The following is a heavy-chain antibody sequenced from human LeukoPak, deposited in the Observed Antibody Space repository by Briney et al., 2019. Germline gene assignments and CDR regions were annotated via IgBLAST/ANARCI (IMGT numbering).Heavy chain of an antibody. J-gene: IGHJ4*02. Sequence: ASVKVSCKASGYIFTSYGISWVRQAPGQGLEWMGWISAYNGNTNYAQKLQGRVTMTTDTSTSTAYMELRSLRSDDTAVYYCARAGAYNWNRGYFDYWGQGTLVTVSS. CDR3: ARAGAYNWNRGYFDY. D-gene: IGHD1-1*01. V-gene: IGHV1-18*01. CDR1: GYIFTSYG. CDR2: ISAYNGNT.